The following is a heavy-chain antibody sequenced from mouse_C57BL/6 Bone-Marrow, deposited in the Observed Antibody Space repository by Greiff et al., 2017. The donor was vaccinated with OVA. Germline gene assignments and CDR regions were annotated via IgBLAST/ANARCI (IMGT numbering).Heavy chain of an antibody. CDR1: GFTFSDYY. J-gene: IGHJ4*01. CDR2: INYDGSST. V-gene: IGHV5-16*01. Sequence: EVQLMESEGGLVQPGSSMKLSCTASGFTFSDYYMAWVRQVPEKGLEWVANINYDGSSTYYLDSLKSRFIISRDNAKNILYLQMSSLKSEDTATYYCARVLRGDYAMDYWGQGTSVTVSS. CDR3: ARVLRGDYAMDY.